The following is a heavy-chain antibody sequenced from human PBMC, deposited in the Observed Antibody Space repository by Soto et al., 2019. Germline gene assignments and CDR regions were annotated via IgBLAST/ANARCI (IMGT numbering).Heavy chain of an antibody. CDR2: ISSDGSNT. Sequence: GGSLRLSCAASGFSFSNYWMHWVRQVPGKGLVWVSLISSDGSNTRNADSVQGRFTVSRDNAKNTLYLLMNSLRAEDTAVYYCARGGGYCSSTSCPYVVDYWGQGTLVTVSS. CDR1: GFSFSNYW. D-gene: IGHD2-2*01. J-gene: IGHJ4*02. V-gene: IGHV3-74*01. CDR3: ARGGGYCSSTSCPYVVDY.